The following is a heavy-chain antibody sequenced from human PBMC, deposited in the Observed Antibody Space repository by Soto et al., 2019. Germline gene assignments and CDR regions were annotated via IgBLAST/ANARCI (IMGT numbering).Heavy chain of an antibody. J-gene: IGHJ4*02. Sequence: EVQLLESGGDLVQPGGSLRLSCAASGFTFTSYNMNWVRRAPGKGLEWISGISGNGGSTYYADSVKGRFTISRDNSKNTLHLEMNSLRADDAAIYYCAKGANDAHPYFFDSWGRETLVTVSS. V-gene: IGHV3-23*01. CDR3: AKGANDAHPYFFDS. D-gene: IGHD2-8*01. CDR1: GFTFTSYN. CDR2: ISGNGGST.